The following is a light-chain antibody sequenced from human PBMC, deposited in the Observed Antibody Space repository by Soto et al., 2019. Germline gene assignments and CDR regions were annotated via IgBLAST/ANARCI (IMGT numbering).Light chain of an antibody. CDR2: GAS. Sequence: EIVITHSPATLSVSPVERATLSRRASQSVSSAYLAWYQQKPGQAPRLLIYGASNRATGIPDRFSGSGSGTDFTLTISRLEPEDFAVYYCQQYGSSRWTFGQGTKVDI. CDR3: QQYGSSRWT. CDR1: QSVSSAY. J-gene: IGKJ1*01. V-gene: IGKV3-20*01.